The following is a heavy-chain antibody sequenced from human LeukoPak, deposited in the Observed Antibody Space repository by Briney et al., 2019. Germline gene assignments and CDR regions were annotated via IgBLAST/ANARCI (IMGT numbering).Heavy chain of an antibody. V-gene: IGHV1-2*06. J-gene: IGHJ4*02. CDR1: GYTFTGYY. Sequence: ASVKVSCKASGYTFTGYYIHWVRQAPSQGVEWMGRINPNSGGTNYAQRFEGRVTVTRDTSISTAYMELSRLRSDDTAVYYCARALSSLRLYYFDYWGQGALVTVSS. CDR3: ARALSSLRLYYFDY. CDR2: INPNSGGT. D-gene: IGHD2-15*01.